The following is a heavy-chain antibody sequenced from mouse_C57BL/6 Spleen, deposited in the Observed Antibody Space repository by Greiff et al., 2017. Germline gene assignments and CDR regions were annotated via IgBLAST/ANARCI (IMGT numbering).Heavy chain of an antibody. D-gene: IGHD1-1*01. V-gene: IGHV1-53*01. Sequence: VQLQQPGTELVKPGASVKLSCKASGYTFTSYWMHWVKQRPGQGLEWIGNINPSNGGTNYNEKFKSKATLTVDKSSSTAYMQLSSLTSEDSAVYYCARFRYYGSSDYYAMDYWGQGTSVTVSS. J-gene: IGHJ4*01. CDR3: ARFRYYGSSDYYAMDY. CDR2: INPSNGGT. CDR1: GYTFTSYW.